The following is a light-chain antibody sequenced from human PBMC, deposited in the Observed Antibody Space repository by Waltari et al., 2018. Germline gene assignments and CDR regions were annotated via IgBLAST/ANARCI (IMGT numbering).Light chain of an antibody. V-gene: IGKV1-5*03. Sequence: DIQMTQSPSTLSASMGDSVTITCRASQNIDTWLAWYQQKPGKAPKLLIFKASNLESGVPSKFSGSGSGTEFTLTISTLEPYDFATYYCQQYSSFPITFGHGTRLEIK. J-gene: IGKJ5*01. CDR2: KAS. CDR1: QNIDTW. CDR3: QQYSSFPIT.